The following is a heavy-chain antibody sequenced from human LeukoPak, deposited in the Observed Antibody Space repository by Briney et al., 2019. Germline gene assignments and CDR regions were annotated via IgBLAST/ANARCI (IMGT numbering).Heavy chain of an antibody. Sequence: SETLSLTCTVSGGSVSSGSYYWSWIRQPPGKGLEWIGYIYYSGSTNCNPSLKSRVTISVDTSKNQFSLKLSSVTAADTAVYYCARGMDTAMVKYYFDYWGQGTLVTVSS. D-gene: IGHD5-18*01. V-gene: IGHV4-61*01. CDR1: GGSVSSGSYY. CDR2: IYYSGST. J-gene: IGHJ4*02. CDR3: ARGMDTAMVKYYFDY.